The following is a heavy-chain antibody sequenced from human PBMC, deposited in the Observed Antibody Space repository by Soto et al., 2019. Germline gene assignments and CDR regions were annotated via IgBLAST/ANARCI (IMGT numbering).Heavy chain of an antibody. D-gene: IGHD3-16*02. Sequence: QVQLVESGGGVVQPGRSLRLSCTGSGFTFSSYTMHWVRQAPGKGLEWVALISFDSSNKYYADSVKGRFSISRDNSENTLFLQMDSLRPDDTAVYYCARDRLRLGELSLIGYFDYWGQGTLSPSPQ. J-gene: IGHJ4*02. CDR1: GFTFSSYT. CDR2: ISFDSSNK. V-gene: IGHV3-30*01. CDR3: ARDRLRLGELSLIGYFDY.